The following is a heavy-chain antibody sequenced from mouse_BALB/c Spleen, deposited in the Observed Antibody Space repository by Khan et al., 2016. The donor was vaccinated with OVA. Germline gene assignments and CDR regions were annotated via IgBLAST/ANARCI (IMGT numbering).Heavy chain of an antibody. CDR1: GYTFTSYW. D-gene: IGHD2-4*01. CDR2: IDPSDSET. Sequence: QVQLKQSGAEFVKPGAPVKLSCKASGYTFTSYWMNWVKQRPGRGLEWIGRIDPSDSETHYNQKFKDKATLTVDKSSSTAYIQLNSLTSEDSAVDYCARGGIYYDYGGLFAYWGQGTLVTVSA. V-gene: IGHV1-69*02. J-gene: IGHJ3*01. CDR3: ARGGIYYDYGGLFAY.